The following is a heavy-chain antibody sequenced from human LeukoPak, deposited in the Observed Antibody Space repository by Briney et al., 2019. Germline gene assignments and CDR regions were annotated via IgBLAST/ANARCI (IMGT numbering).Heavy chain of an antibody. J-gene: IGHJ6*02. Sequence: ASVKVSCKASKYNFTSYDINWVRQATGQGLEWMGWMNPNSGNTGYAQKFQGRVTMTRNTSISTAYMELSSLRSEDTAVYYCARGEQPSYYYGMDVWGQGTTVTVSS. D-gene: IGHD6-13*01. CDR3: ARGEQPSYYYGMDV. CDR2: MNPNSGNT. V-gene: IGHV1-8*01. CDR1: KYNFTSYD.